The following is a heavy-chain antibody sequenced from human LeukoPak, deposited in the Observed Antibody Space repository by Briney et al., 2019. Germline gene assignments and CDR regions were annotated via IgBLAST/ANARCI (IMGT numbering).Heavy chain of an antibody. V-gene: IGHV4-34*12. CDR2: IFYSGST. CDR3: AKSNGYGLVDI. Sequence: SETLSLTCAVYGGSFTIYSWTWIRQPPGKGLEWIGNIFYSGSTYYRPSLKSRVTISLDTSRNQFSLKLNSVTAADTAVYYCAKSNGYGLVDIWGQGTMVTVSS. D-gene: IGHD3-10*01. J-gene: IGHJ3*02. CDR1: GGSFTIYS.